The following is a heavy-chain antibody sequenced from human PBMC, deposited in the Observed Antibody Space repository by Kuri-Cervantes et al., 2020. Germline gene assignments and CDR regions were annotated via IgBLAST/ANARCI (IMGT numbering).Heavy chain of an antibody. CDR1: GYTFTSYG. Sequence: ASVKVSCKASGYTFTSYGISWVRQAPGQGLEWMGWISAYNGNTNYAQKLQGRVTMTTDTSTSTAYMELRSLRSDDTAVYYCARDEPHYYGSSGYYFDWGQGTLVTVSS. V-gene: IGHV1-18*01. D-gene: IGHD3-22*01. J-gene: IGHJ4*02. CDR3: ARDEPHYYGSSGYYFD. CDR2: ISAYNGNT.